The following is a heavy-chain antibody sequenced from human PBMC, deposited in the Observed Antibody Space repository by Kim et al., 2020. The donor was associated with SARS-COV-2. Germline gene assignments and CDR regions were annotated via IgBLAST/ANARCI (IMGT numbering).Heavy chain of an antibody. J-gene: IGHJ6*03. CDR3: ARDLTADGFFSWC. V-gene: IGHV3-21*01. CDR2: ISCNNSNM. CDR1: GFTFNAYA. Sequence: GGSLRLSCAASGFTFNAYAMHWVRQAPGKGLEWVSGISCNNSNMYYADSVKGRFTISRDNAKNTLYLQMNSLRAEDTAVYYCARDLTADGFFSWCWG. D-gene: IGHD3-9*01.